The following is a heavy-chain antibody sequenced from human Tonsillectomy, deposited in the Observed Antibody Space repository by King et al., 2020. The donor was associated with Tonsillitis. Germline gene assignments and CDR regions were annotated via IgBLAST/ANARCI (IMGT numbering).Heavy chain of an antibody. J-gene: IGHJ4*02. CDR2: IYYTGST. D-gene: IGHD3-22*01. CDR1: GGSVSSGSYY. CDR3: ARENYYDKSGPFDY. Sequence: VQLQESGPGLVKPSETLSLTCTVSGGSVSSGSYYWSWVRQPPGKGLEWIGHIYYTGSTNYNPALKSRVTISADTSKNRVYLKLTSVTAADTAVYWCARENYYDKSGPFDYWGQGTLVTVSS. V-gene: IGHV4-61*01.